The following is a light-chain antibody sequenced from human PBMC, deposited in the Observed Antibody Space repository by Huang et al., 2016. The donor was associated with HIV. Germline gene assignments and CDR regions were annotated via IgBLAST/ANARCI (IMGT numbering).Light chain of an antibody. CDR1: QGITGN. CDR3: HQYKAWPSTWT. V-gene: IGKV3-15*01. J-gene: IGKJ1*01. Sequence: EIVLTQSPGTLSLSPGETATLSCRASQGITGNLAWYQHRLGQPPRLLIYGASTRAPKVPGRFSGSGSGTDFTLTITSLRSEDSAVYYCHQYKAWPSTWTFGQGTRMEIK. CDR2: GAS.